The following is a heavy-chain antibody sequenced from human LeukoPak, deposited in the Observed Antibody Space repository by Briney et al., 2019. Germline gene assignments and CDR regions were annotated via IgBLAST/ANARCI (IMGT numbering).Heavy chain of an antibody. D-gene: IGHD3-9*01. CDR1: GGSISTTTYH. Sequence: SETLSLTCTVSGGSISTTTYHWGWIRQPPGKGLEWIGSIYYRGNTYYNPSLKSGVTISVDTSKNQFSLKLSSVTAADTAVYYCARQSSDILTGYYRGPYYYYGMDVWGQGTTVTVSS. CDR3: ARQSSDILTGYYRGPYYYYGMDV. J-gene: IGHJ6*02. CDR2: IYYRGNT. V-gene: IGHV4-39*01.